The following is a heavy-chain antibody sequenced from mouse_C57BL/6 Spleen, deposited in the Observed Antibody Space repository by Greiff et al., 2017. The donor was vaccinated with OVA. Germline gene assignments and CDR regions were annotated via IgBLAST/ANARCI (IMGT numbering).Heavy chain of an antibody. J-gene: IGHJ4*01. V-gene: IGHV1-82*01. CDR1: GYAFSSSW. D-gene: IGHD1-1*01. CDR2: IYPGDGDT. Sequence: QVQLQQSGPELVKPGASVKISCKASGYAFSSSWMNWVKQRPGKGLEWIGRIYPGDGDTNYNGKFKGKATLTADKSSSTAYMQLSSLTSEDSAVYFCARSLRYYGSSYDYYAMDYWGQGTSVTVSS. CDR3: ARSLRYYGSSYDYYAMDY.